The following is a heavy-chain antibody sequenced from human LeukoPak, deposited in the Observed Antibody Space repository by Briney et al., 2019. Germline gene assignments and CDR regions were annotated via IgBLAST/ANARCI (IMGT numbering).Heavy chain of an antibody. V-gene: IGHV1-2*02. Sequence: ASVKVSCKASGYTFTGYYMHWVRQAPGQGLEWMGWINPNSGGTNYAQKFQGRVTMTRDKSIRTAYMELSRLTSDDTTVYYCARNIWFGESADAFDIWGQGTMVTVSS. CDR3: ARNIWFGESADAFDI. CDR2: INPNSGGT. J-gene: IGHJ3*02. CDR1: GYTFTGYY. D-gene: IGHD3-10*01.